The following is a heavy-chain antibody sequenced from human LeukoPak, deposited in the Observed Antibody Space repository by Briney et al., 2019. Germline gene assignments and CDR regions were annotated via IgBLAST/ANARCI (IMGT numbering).Heavy chain of an antibody. CDR1: GFTVSSDS. Sequence: PGGSLRLSCTVSGFTVSSDSMSWVRQAPGKGLEWVSFIYSGGSTHYSDSVKGRFTISRDNSKNTLYLQMNSLRAEDTAVYYCAKYIIGKYMDVWGKGTTVTVSS. V-gene: IGHV3-53*01. CDR2: IYSGGST. D-gene: IGHD2/OR15-2a*01. CDR3: AKYIIGKYMDV. J-gene: IGHJ6*03.